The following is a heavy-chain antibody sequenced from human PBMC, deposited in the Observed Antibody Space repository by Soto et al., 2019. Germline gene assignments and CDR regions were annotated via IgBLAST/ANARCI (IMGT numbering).Heavy chain of an antibody. CDR3: VRWDYGDYVFDY. D-gene: IGHD4-17*01. CDR1: GCSISSYY. Sequence: SETLSLTCTVSGCSISSYYWSWIRQPPGKGLEWIGYIYYSGSTYYNPSLKSRVTISVDTSKNQFSLKLSSVTAADTAVYYCVRWDYGDYVFDYWGQGTLVTVSS. J-gene: IGHJ4*02. CDR2: IYYSGST. V-gene: IGHV4-59*12.